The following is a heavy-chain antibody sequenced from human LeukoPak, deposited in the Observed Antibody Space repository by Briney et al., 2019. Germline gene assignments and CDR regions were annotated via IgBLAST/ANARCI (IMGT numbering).Heavy chain of an antibody. CDR1: RYTFTSYD. CDR3: AREFHHGMDV. D-gene: IGHD2-21*01. CDR2: MNPNSGNT. V-gene: IGHV1-8*01. Sequence: GASVKVSCKASRYTFTSYDINWVRQATGHGLEWMGWMNPNSGNTGYAQKFQGRVTMTRNTSISRAYMELSSLRSEDTAVYYCAREFHHGMDVWGQGTTVNVSS. J-gene: IGHJ6*02.